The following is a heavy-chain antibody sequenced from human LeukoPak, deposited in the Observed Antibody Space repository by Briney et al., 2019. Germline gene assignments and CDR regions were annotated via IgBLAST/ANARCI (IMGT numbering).Heavy chain of an antibody. V-gene: IGHV5-51*01. CDR2: IYPGDSDT. D-gene: IGHD3-10*01. CDR3: AREVYYYGRSSWAVGNYFDY. Sequence: GVSLQISCQGSGYSFTSYWIGWVRQMPGKGLEWMGIIYPGDSDTRYSPSFQGQVTISADKSISTAYLQWSSLKASDSAVYDGAREVYYYGRSSWAVGNYFDYWGQGTLVTVSS. J-gene: IGHJ4*02. CDR1: GYSFTSYW.